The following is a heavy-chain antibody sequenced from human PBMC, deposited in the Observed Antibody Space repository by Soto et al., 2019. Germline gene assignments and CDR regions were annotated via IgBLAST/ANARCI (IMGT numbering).Heavy chain of an antibody. CDR2: ISGSGGST. D-gene: IGHD5-12*01. CDR3: AKHSGYAPTGYMDV. V-gene: IGHV3-23*01. CDR1: GFTFSSYA. Sequence: EVQLLESGGGLVQPGGSLRLSCAASGFTFSSYAMSWVRQAPGKGLEWVSAISGSGGSTYYADSVKGRFTTSRDNSKNTLYLQMNSLRAEDTAVYYCAKHSGYAPTGYMDVWGKGTTVTVSS. J-gene: IGHJ6*03.